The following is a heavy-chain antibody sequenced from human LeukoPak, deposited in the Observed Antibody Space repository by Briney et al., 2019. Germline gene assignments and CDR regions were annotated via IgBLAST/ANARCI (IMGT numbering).Heavy chain of an antibody. Sequence: SETLSLTCTVSGGSISSSSYYWGWIRQPPGKGLEWIGSIYYSGSTNYNPSLKSRVTISVDTSKNHFSLKLSSVTAADTAVYYCARARGLDSAFDYWGQGTLVTVSS. CDR1: GGSISSSSYY. CDR2: IYYSGST. V-gene: IGHV4-39*07. J-gene: IGHJ4*02. D-gene: IGHD3-9*01. CDR3: ARARGLDSAFDY.